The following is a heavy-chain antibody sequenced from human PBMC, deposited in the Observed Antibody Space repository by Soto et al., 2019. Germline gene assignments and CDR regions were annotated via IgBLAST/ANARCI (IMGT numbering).Heavy chain of an antibody. CDR3: ARDDYDSSSYYRSYSYGMGI. CDR2: ISYDGSDK. J-gene: IGHJ6*01. V-gene: IGHV3-30-3*01. D-gene: IGHD3-22*01. Sequence: SVWIYAIHVVLQDPGNGLEWVTVISYDGSDKYCADSVKGRFTISRDNSKNTLYLQMNSLTTEDTAVYYCARDDYDSSSYYRSYSYGMGIRGQ. CDR1: SVWIYA.